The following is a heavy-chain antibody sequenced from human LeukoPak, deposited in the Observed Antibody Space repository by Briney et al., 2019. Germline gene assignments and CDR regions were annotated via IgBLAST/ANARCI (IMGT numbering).Heavy chain of an antibody. Sequence: GGSLRLSCAASGFTVTSNYMSWVRQAPGKGLEWVSIIYSGGSTYYADSVRGRFTISRGNSKNTLYLQMNSLRAEDTAVYYCAKDPTYYYDSSGYYAGAFEDAFDIWGQGTMVTVSS. D-gene: IGHD3-22*01. CDR2: IYSGGST. CDR1: GFTVTSNY. V-gene: IGHV3-66*01. CDR3: AKDPTYYYDSSGYYAGAFEDAFDI. J-gene: IGHJ3*02.